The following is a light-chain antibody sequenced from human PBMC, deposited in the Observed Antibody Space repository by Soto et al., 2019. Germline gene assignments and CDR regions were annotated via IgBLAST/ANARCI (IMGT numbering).Light chain of an antibody. J-gene: IGLJ1*01. CDR3: SSYTSSTTFV. CDR1: SSDVGGYNY. CDR2: DVT. Sequence: QSALTQPASVSGSPGQSITISCSGTSSDVGGYNYVSWYQQHPDKVPKLMISDVTNRPSGVSNRFSGSKSGNTASLTISGLQAEDEAEYYCSSYTSSTTFVFGTGTKVTVL. V-gene: IGLV2-14*03.